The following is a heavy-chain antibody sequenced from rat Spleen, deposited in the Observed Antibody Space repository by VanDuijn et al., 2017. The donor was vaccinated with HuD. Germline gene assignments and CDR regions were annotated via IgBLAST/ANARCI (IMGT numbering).Heavy chain of an antibody. CDR1: GFTFSDFF. J-gene: IGHJ2*01. CDR3: SPLPGRNLAY. D-gene: IGHD1-4*01. V-gene: IGHV5-29*01. Sequence: EVQLVESDGGLVQPGRSLKLSCAASGFTFSDFFMAWVRQAPAKGLEWVATISSDGSNTYYPDSVKGRFTISRNNAKSILYLQMSSLRSEDTATYYCSPLPGRNLAYWGQGVVVTVSS. CDR2: ISSDGSNT.